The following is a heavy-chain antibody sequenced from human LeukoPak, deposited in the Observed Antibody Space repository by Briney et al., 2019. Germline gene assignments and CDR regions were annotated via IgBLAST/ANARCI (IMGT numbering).Heavy chain of an antibody. J-gene: IGHJ3*02. V-gene: IGHV4-30-4*01. Sequence: SETLSLTCTVSGGSISSGDYYWSWIRQPPGKGLEWIGYIYYSGSTYYNPSLKSRVTISVDPSKNQFSLKLSSVTAADTAVYYCASTYYDILTGPRAFDIWGQGTMVTVSS. CDR3: ASTYYDILTGPRAFDI. CDR2: IYYSGST. CDR1: GGSISSGDYY. D-gene: IGHD3-9*01.